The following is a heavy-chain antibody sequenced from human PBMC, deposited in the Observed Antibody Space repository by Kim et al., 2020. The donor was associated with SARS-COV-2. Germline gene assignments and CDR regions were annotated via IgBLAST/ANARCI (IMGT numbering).Heavy chain of an antibody. CDR1: GGSISSYY. CDR3: ASGKRTIFGVVTIPTFDY. CDR2: IYYSGST. Sequence: SETLSLTCTVSGGSISSYYWSWIRQPPGKGLEWIGYIYYSGSTNYNPSLKSRVTISVDTSKNQFSLKLSSVTAADTAVYYCASGKRTIFGVVTIPTFDYWGQGNMVTVSS. D-gene: IGHD3-3*01. J-gene: IGHJ4*02. V-gene: IGHV4-59*13.